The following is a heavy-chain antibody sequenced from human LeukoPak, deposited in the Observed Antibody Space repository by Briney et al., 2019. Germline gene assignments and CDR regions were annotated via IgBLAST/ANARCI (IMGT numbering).Heavy chain of an antibody. CDR1: GFTFGSHA. V-gene: IGHV3-23*01. CDR2: IFGSGGSP. Sequence: PGGSLRLSCEASGFTFGSHAMYWVRQAPGKGLGWVAGIFGSGGSPHYADSVKGRFIISRDNPRNTVYLQINSLRDEDTAVYYCGKTTVGYSSGQKPAWPVDYWGQGTLVTVSS. CDR3: GKTTVGYSSGQKPAWPVDY. J-gene: IGHJ4*02. D-gene: IGHD5-18*01.